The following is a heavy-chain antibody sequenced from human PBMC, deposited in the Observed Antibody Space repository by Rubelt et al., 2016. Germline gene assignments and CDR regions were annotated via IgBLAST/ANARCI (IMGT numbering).Heavy chain of an antibody. CDR1: GGTFSSYA. J-gene: IGHJ4*02. CDR3: ARGVI. Sequence: QVQLVQSGAEVKKPGSSVKVSCKASGGTFSSYATTWVRQAPGQGLEWMGAIIPIVDIVNYAQKFQGRVTITACKAPKPVYMGLGSLISEDTAVYYGARGVIWGQGTLVAVSS. V-gene: IGHV1-69*10. D-gene: IGHD3-10*01. CDR2: IIPIVDIV.